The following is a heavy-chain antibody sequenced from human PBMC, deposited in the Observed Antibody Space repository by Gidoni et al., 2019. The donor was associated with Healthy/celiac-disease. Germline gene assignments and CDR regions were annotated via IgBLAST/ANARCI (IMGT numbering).Heavy chain of an antibody. CDR2: ISYDGSNK. CDR3: AREDTAMGIGLGFDP. Sequence: QVQLVESGGGVVQPGRSLRLSCAASGFTFSSYAMHWVRQAPGKGLEWVAVISYDGSNKYYADSVKGRFTISRDNSKNTLYLQMNSLRAEDTAVYYCAREDTAMGIGLGFDPWGQGTLVTVSS. J-gene: IGHJ5*02. D-gene: IGHD5-18*01. V-gene: IGHV3-30-3*01. CDR1: GFTFSSYA.